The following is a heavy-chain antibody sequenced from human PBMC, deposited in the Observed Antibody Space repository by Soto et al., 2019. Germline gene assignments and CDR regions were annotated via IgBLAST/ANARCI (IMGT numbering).Heavy chain of an antibody. V-gene: IGHV3-21*01. J-gene: IGHJ4*02. D-gene: IGHD4-17*01. CDR2: ISSSSSYI. CDR1: GFTFSSYS. Sequence: EVQLVESGGGLVKPGGSLRLSCAASGFTFSSYSMNWVRQAPGKGLEWVSSISSSSSYIYYADSVKGRFTISRDNAKNSLYLQMNSLRAEDTAVYYCAREGTVTTASFDYWGQGTLVTVSS. CDR3: AREGTVTTASFDY.